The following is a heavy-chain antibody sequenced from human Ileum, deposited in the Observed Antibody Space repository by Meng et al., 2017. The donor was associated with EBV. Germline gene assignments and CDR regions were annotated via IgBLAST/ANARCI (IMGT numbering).Heavy chain of an antibody. CDR3: ARGYYDSSGYGYWYFDL. D-gene: IGHD3-22*01. J-gene: IGHJ2*01. Sequence: RLQKLGRGLEKPAQTLAATCTVAGGSVRSGDYYWSWTRQPPGKGLEWLGYIYYSGSTYYNPSLKSRVTISVDTSKTQFSLKLSSVTAADTAVYYCARGYYDSSGYGYWYFDLWGRGTLVTVSS. V-gene: IGHV4-30-4*01. CDR1: GGSVRSGDYY. CDR2: IYYSGST.